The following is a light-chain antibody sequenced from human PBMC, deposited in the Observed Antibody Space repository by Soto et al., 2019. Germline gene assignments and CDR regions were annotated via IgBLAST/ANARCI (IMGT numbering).Light chain of an antibody. CDR1: HSLVFSDGNTY. CDR3: MHSIQWPWT. CDR2: YVS. V-gene: IGKV2-30*01. J-gene: IGKJ1*01. Sequence: DVVVTQSPLSLSVTLGQPASISCRSSHSLVFSDGNTYLNWFQQRPGQSPRRLIYYVSNRDSGVPDRFSSSGYGTDFTLKISRVEAEDVGVYYCMHSIQWPWTFGQGTKVEIK.